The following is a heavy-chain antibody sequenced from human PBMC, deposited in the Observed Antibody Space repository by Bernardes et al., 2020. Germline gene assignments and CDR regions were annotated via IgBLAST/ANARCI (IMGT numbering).Heavy chain of an antibody. J-gene: IGHJ6*02. Sequence: GGSLRLSCAASGFTFSSYSMNWVRQAPGKGLVWVSSISSSSSYIYYADSVKGRFTISRDNAKNSLYLQMNSLRAEDTAVYYCARDLPENVLVVYARDYYYYYGMDVWGQGTTVTDSS. D-gene: IGHD2-8*02. CDR2: ISSSSSYI. V-gene: IGHV3-21*01. CDR3: ARDLPENVLVVYARDYYYYYGMDV. CDR1: GFTFSSYS.